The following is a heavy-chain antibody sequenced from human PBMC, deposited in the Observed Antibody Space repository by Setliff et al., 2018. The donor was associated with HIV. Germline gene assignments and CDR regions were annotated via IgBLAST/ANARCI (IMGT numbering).Heavy chain of an antibody. D-gene: IGHD4-17*01. Sequence: SETLSLTCTVSGPSINIHYWSWIRQSPGKAFEWIGYIYSTGRTNYNPSLQSRVTISMVASRNQFSLKVPSVTAADTAVYYCAKGAGFYGDYTFDHWGQGRQVTVSS. CDR2: IYSTGRT. V-gene: IGHV4-59*11. J-gene: IGHJ4*02. CDR1: GPSINIHY. CDR3: AKGAGFYGDYTFDH.